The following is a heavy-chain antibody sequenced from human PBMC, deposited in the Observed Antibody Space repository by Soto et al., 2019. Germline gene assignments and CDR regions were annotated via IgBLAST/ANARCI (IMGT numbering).Heavy chain of an antibody. CDR3: ARDTRDGYYFEY. CDR1: SHSISSYY. D-gene: IGHD1-26*01. CDR2: IYYSGST. J-gene: IGHJ4*02. Sequence: SDTLSLTCTVLSHSISSYYWSWIRQPPGKGLEWIGYIYYSGSTNYNPSLKSRVTISVDTSKNQFSLKLSSVTAADTAVYYCARDTRDGYYFEYWGQG. V-gene: IGHV4-59*12.